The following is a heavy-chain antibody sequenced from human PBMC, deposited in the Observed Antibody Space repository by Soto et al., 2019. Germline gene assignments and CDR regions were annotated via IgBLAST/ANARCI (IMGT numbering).Heavy chain of an antibody. CDR3: ARVGSADSSGYYVDY. V-gene: IGHV3-11*01. J-gene: IGHJ4*02. CDR2: ISSSGSTI. D-gene: IGHD3-22*01. Sequence: PGGSLRLSCAASGFTFSYYYMSWIRQAPGKGLEWVSYISSSGSTIYYADSVKGRFTISRDNAKNSLYLQMNSLRAEDTAVYYCARVGSADSSGYYVDYWGQGTLVTVSS. CDR1: GFTFSYYY.